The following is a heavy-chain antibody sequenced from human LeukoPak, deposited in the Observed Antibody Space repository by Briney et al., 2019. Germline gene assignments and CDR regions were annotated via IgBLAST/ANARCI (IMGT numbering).Heavy chain of an antibody. CDR1: GYTFTGYY. CDR3: ARHTPPRDSSGYYLGVFDY. J-gene: IGHJ4*02. D-gene: IGHD3-22*01. CDR2: INPNSGGT. V-gene: IGHV1-2*02. Sequence: ASVKVSCKASGYTFTGYYMHWVRQAPGQGLEWMGWINPNSGGTNYAQKFQGRVTMTRDTSISTAYMDLSRLRSDDTAVYYCARHTPPRDSSGYYLGVFDYWGQGTLVTVSS.